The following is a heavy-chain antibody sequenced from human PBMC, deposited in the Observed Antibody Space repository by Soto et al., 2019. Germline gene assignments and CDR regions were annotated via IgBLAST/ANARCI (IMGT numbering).Heavy chain of an antibody. D-gene: IGHD2-15*01. Sequence: ASVKVSCKASGYIFTAYSMHWVRQAPGQGLEWLGWINPNSGDTIYAQKFQDRVTMTCDTSISTAYLELSSLSSDDTALYYCAREASAVVSLDYWGQGTLVTVSS. CDR2: INPNSGDT. J-gene: IGHJ4*02. V-gene: IGHV1-2*02. CDR3: AREASAVVSLDY. CDR1: GYIFTAYS.